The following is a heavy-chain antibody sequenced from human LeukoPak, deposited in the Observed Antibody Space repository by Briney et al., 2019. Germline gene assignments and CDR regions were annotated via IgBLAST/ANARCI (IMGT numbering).Heavy chain of an antibody. V-gene: IGHV1-24*01. CDR3: ATDRRSGSYYFFDY. J-gene: IGHJ4*02. CDR1: GYTLTELS. D-gene: IGHD1-26*01. Sequence: GASVKVSCKVSGYTLTELSMHWVRQAPGKGLEWMGGFDPEDGETIYAQKFQGRVTMTEDTSTDTAYMELSSLRSEDTAVYYCATDRRSGSYYFFDYWGQGTLVTVSS. CDR2: FDPEDGET.